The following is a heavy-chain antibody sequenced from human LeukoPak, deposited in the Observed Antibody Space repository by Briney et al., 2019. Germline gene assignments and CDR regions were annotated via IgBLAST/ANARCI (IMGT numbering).Heavy chain of an antibody. J-gene: IGHJ5*02. CDR2: TYYRSTWYN. D-gene: IGHD2-2*01. Sequence: SQTLSLTCAISGDSVSSNSVTWNWIRQPPSRGLEWLGRTYYRSTWYNDYAVSVRGRTTVNPDTSKNQFSLHLNSVTPEDTAVYYCARRLTQYDCFDPWGQGILVTVSS. CDR3: ARRLTQYDCFDP. CDR1: GDSVSSNSVT. V-gene: IGHV6-1*01.